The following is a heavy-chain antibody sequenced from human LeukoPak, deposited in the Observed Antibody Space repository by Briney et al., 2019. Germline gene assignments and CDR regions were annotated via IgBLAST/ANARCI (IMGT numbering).Heavy chain of an antibody. D-gene: IGHD1-26*01. J-gene: IGHJ4*02. CDR2: IYYSGST. Sequence: PSETLSLTCTVSGGSISSYYWSWIRQPPGKGLEWIGYIYYSGSTNYNPSLKSRVTISVDTSKNQFSLKLSSVTAADTAVYYCARDLGGSYLYWGQGTLVTVSS. V-gene: IGHV4-59*01. CDR1: GGSISSYY. CDR3: ARDLGGSYLY.